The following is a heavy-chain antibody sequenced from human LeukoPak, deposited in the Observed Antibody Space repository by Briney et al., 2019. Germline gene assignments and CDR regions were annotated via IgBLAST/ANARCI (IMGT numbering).Heavy chain of an antibody. V-gene: IGHV3-7*01. J-gene: IGHJ4*02. CDR2: IKQDGSEK. D-gene: IGHD6-19*01. Sequence: PGGSLRLSCAASGFTFSSYWMSWVRQAPGKGLEWVANIKQDGSEKYYVDSVKGRFTISRDNAKNSLYLQMNSLRAEDTAVYYCARVDSSGWYPEFDYWGQGTLVTVSS. CDR1: GFTFSSYW. CDR3: ARVDSSGWYPEFDY.